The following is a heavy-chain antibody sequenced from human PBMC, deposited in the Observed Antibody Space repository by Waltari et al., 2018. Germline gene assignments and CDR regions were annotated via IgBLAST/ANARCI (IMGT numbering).Heavy chain of an antibody. V-gene: IGHV3-9*03. D-gene: IGHD3-22*01. CDR3: AKDNSGYYDSSGSSFDY. CDR1: GFTFDDYA. Sequence: EVQLVESGGGLVQPGRSLRLSCAASGFTFDDYAMHWVRQAPGKGLEWVSGISWNSGSIGYADFVKGRFTISRDNAKNSLYLQMNSLRAEDMALYYCAKDNSGYYDSSGSSFDYWGQGTLVTVSS. CDR2: ISWNSGSI. J-gene: IGHJ4*02.